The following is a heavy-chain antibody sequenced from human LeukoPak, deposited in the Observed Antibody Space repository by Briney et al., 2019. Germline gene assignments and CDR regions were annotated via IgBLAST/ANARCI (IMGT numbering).Heavy chain of an antibody. CDR3: ARVLITMVRGVISYYYYGMDV. CDR2: IYYSGST. CDR1: GGSISSSSYY. Sequence: SETLSLTCTVSGGSISSSSYYWGWIRQPPGKGLEWIGSIYYSGSTYYNPSLKSRVTISVDTSKNQFSLKLSSVTAADTAVYYCARVLITMVRGVISYYYYGMDVWGKGTTVTVSS. J-gene: IGHJ6*04. D-gene: IGHD3-10*01. V-gene: IGHV4-39*01.